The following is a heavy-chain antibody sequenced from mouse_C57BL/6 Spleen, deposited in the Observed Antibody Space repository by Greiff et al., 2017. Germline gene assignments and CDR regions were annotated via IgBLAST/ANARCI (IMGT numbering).Heavy chain of an antibody. J-gene: IGHJ3*01. CDR1: GYTFTNYW. Sequence: QVQLQQPGAELVKPGASVKMSCKASGYTFTNYWITWVKQRPGQGLEWIGDIYPGSGSTNYNEKFKSKATLTVDTSSSTAYMQLSSLTSEDSAVYYCARGDYRIYRVAYWGQGTLVTVSA. CDR3: ARGDYRIYRVAY. CDR2: IYPGSGST. V-gene: IGHV1-55*01. D-gene: IGHD2-5*01.